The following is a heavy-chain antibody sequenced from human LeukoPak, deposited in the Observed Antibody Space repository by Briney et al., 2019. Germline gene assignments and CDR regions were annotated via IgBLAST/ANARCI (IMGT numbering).Heavy chain of an antibody. D-gene: IGHD3-16*02. CDR2: INHSGST. CDR3: ARGPFDYVWGSYRPIYFDY. CDR1: GGSFSGYY. J-gene: IGHJ4*02. V-gene: IGHV4-34*01. Sequence: PSETLFLTCAVYGGSFSGYYWSWIRQPPGKGLEWIGEINHSGSTNYNPSLKSRVTISVDTSKNRFSLKLSSVTAADTAVYYCARGPFDYVWGSYRPIYFDYWGQGTLVTVS.